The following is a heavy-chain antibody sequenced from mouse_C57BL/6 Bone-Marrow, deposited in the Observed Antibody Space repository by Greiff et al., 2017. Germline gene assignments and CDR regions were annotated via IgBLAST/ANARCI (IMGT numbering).Heavy chain of an antibody. D-gene: IGHD2-4*01. V-gene: IGHV1-55*01. CDR1: GYTFTSYW. Sequence: QVQLQQPGAELVKPGASVKMSCKASGYTFTSYWITWVKQRPGQGLEWIGDIYPGSGSTNYNEKFKSKATLTVDPSSSTAYMQLSSLTSEDSAVYYCARTGDYDDGDYYAMDYWGQGTSVTVSS. J-gene: IGHJ4*01. CDR2: IYPGSGST. CDR3: ARTGDYDDGDYYAMDY.